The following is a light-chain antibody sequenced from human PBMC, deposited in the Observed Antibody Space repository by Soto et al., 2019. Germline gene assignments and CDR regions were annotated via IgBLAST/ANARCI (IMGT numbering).Light chain of an antibody. Sequence: ETVMTQSPATLSVSPGERATLSCRASQSVYSSLAWYQQKPGQAPRLLIYGASTRATGIPARFSGSGSGTEFTLTISTLQSQDFAVSYSQQYNNWTPWTFGQGTKVDIK. CDR3: QQYNNWTPWT. J-gene: IGKJ1*01. CDR2: GAS. CDR1: QSVYSS. V-gene: IGKV3-15*01.